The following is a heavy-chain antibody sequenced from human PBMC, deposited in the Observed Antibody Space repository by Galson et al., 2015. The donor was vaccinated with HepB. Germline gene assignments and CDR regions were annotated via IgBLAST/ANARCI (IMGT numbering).Heavy chain of an antibody. V-gene: IGHV1-69*13. CDR3: ARGSLTTIRNYFDY. J-gene: IGHJ4*02. CDR2: ITLIFDTT. Sequence: SVKVSCKASGGTLRGYAINWVRQAPGQGLEWMGRITLIFDTTYYAQKFQGRLTITADESTSTAYMELSSLTSEDTAVYHCARGSLTTIRNYFDYWGQGTLVTVAS. CDR1: GGTLRGYA. D-gene: IGHD4-11*01.